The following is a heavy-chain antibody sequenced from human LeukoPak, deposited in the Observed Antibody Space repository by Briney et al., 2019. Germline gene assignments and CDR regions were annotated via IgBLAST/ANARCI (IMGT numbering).Heavy chain of an antibody. V-gene: IGHV3-7*01. J-gene: IGHJ4*02. Sequence: PGGSLRLSCAASGFTFSSYSINWVRQAPGKGLEWVANIKPDGSEKYYVDSVKGRFTISRDNAKNSLYLQMNSLSAEDTAVYYCARARFYFDYWGQGTLVTVSS. CDR1: GFTFSSYS. CDR2: IKPDGSEK. CDR3: ARARFYFDY.